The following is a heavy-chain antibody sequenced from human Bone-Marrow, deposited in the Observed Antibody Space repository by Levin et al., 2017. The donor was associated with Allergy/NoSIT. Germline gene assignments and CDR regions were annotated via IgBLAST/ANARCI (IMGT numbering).Heavy chain of an antibody. CDR2: ISGNDDYR. Sequence: GGSLRLSCTASGFTFSSYAMTWVRQAPGKGLEWVSVISGNDDYRNYADSVKGRFTISRDNSKNTLYLQMNSLRVEDTAIYYCAKNSDDGSGFYYDYFDYWGRGTLVTVSS. V-gene: IGHV3-23*01. J-gene: IGHJ4*02. D-gene: IGHD3-22*01. CDR1: GFTFSSYA. CDR3: AKNSDDGSGFYYDYFDY.